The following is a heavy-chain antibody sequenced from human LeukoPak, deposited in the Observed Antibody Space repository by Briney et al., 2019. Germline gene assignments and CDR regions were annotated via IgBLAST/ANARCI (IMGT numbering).Heavy chain of an antibody. CDR3: AKDPVSSGWYYFDY. V-gene: IGHV3-23*01. J-gene: IGHJ4*02. CDR1: GFTFSSYA. D-gene: IGHD6-19*01. CDR2: ICGSGGST. Sequence: PGGSLRLSCAASGFTFSSYAMSWVRQAPGTGLEWVSAICGSGGSTYYADSVKGRFTISRDNSKNTLYLQMNSLRAEDTAVYYCAKDPVSSGWYYFDYWGQGTLVTVSS.